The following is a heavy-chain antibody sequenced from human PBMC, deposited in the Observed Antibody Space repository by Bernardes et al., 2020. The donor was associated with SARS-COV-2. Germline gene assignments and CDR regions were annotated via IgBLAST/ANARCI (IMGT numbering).Heavy chain of an antibody. CDR1: VSAIRSHY. V-gene: IGHV4-59*11. CDR3: ARSDSSGLLGFLGAFDI. D-gene: IGHD3-10*01. J-gene: IGHJ3*02. CDR2: TYYSAST. Sequence: PEPLSLTCTVSVSAIRSHYGSRIRQPRGKGLEWIGYTYYSASTNYNPSLKSRVTISVDTSKNQFSLKLSSVTAADTAVYYCARSDSSGLLGFLGAFDIWGQGTMITVSS.